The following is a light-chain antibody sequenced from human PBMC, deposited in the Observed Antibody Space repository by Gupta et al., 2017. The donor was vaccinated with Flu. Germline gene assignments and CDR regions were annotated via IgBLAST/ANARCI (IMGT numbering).Light chain of an antibody. V-gene: IGKV3-15*01. CDR2: GVS. Sequence: EIAMTQSPATLSVSPGERATLSCRASQSVSSNVAWYQQKLGQAPRLLVYGVSIRATGIPAMFSGSGSGTEFTLAICSLQSEDFALYYCQQYNKWPPGTFGQGTKVEVK. CDR3: QQYNKWPPGT. CDR1: QSVSSN. J-gene: IGKJ1*01.